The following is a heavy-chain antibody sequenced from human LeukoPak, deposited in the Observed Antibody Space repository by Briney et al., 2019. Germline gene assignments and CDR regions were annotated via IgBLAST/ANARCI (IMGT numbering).Heavy chain of an antibody. D-gene: IGHD1-26*01. CDR2: ISINGDKT. Sequence: GGSLRLSCSASGFTFSGHFMHWVRQAPGKGLEYVSSISINGDKTYYAESVKGRLTISRDNSKNTLYLQLSSLRVEDTAVYYCIKDRIGTWSFDHWGQGTLLTVSS. J-gene: IGHJ4*02. CDR3: IKDRIGTWSFDH. CDR1: GFTFSGHF. V-gene: IGHV3-64D*06.